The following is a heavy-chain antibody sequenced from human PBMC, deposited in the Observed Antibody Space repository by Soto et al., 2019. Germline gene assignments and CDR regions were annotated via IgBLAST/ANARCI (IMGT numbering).Heavy chain of an antibody. CDR3: ARSDGRY. J-gene: IGHJ4*02. CDR1: GDTFTGNY. V-gene: IGHV1-2*04. CDR2: INPNSGGT. Sequence: GASVTVCCTDSGDTFTGNYMHWVRQAPGQGLEWMGWINPNSGGTNYAQKFQGWVTMTRDTSISTAYMELSSVTAAGTAVYYCARSDGRYWGQGTLVTVSS.